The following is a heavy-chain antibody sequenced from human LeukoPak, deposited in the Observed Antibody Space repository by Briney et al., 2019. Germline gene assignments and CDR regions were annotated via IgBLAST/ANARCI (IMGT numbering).Heavy chain of an antibody. D-gene: IGHD2-2*01. CDR2: FDPEDGET. CDR1: GYTLTELS. Sequence: ASVKVSCKVSGYTLTELSMHWVRQAPGKGLEWMGGFDPEDGETIYAQKFQGRVTMTEDTSTDTAYMELSSLRSEDTAVYYCATVGYQLLRINWYFDLWGRGTLVTVSS. V-gene: IGHV1-24*01. CDR3: ATVGYQLLRINWYFDL. J-gene: IGHJ2*01.